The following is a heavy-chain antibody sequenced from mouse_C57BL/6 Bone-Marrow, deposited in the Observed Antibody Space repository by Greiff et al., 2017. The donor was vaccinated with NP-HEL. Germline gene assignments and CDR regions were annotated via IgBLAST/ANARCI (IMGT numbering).Heavy chain of an antibody. J-gene: IGHJ1*03. CDR1: GFNIKDYY. D-gene: IGHD1-1*01. V-gene: IGHV14-2*01. CDR2: IDPEDGET. CDR3: APITTVVATDWYFDV. Sequence: VQLQQSGAELVKPGASVKLSCTASGFNIKDYYMHWVKQRTEQGLEWIGRIDPEDGETKYAPKFQGKATITADTNSNTAYLQLSSLTSEDTAVYYCAPITTVVATDWYFDVWGTGTTVTVSS.